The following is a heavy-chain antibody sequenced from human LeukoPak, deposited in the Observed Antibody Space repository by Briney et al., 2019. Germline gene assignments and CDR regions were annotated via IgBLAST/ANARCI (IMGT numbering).Heavy chain of an antibody. J-gene: IGHJ3*02. CDR1: GYSISSGYY. CDR2: IYHSGST. Sequence: SETLSLTCTVSGYSISSGYYWGWIRQPPGKGLEWIGSIYHSGSTYYNPSLKCRVTISVDTSKNQFSLKLTSVTAADTAVYYCARAGYSGSLRGAFDIWGQGTMVTVSS. D-gene: IGHD1-26*01. CDR3: ARAGYSGSLRGAFDI. V-gene: IGHV4-38-2*02.